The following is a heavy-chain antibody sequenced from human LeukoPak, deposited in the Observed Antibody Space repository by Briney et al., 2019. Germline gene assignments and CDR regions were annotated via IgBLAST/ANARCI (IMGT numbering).Heavy chain of an antibody. V-gene: IGHV1-18*01. CDR3: ARYYDFWSGYYTGYNWFDP. CDR2: ISAYNGNT. Sequence: ASVKVSCKASGYTFTSYGISWVRQAPGQGLEWMGWISAYNGNTNYAQKLQGRVTMTTDTSTSTAYMELRSLRSDDTAVYHCARYYDFWSGYYTGYNWFDPWGQGTLVTVSS. D-gene: IGHD3-3*01. CDR1: GYTFTSYG. J-gene: IGHJ5*02.